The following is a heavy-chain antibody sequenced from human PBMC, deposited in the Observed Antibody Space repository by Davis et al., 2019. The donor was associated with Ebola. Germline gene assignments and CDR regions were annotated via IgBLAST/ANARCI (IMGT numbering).Heavy chain of an antibody. J-gene: IGHJ2*01. CDR3: ARDSFLGDYGDWYFDL. CDR2: IIPILGIA. Sequence: AASVKVSCKASGGTFSSYTISWVRQAPGHGLEWMGRIIPILGIANYAQKFQGRVTITADKSTSTSYMELSSLSAEDTAVYYCARDSFLGDYGDWYFDLWGRGTLVTVSS. V-gene: IGHV1-69*04. CDR1: GGTFSSYT. D-gene: IGHD4-17*01.